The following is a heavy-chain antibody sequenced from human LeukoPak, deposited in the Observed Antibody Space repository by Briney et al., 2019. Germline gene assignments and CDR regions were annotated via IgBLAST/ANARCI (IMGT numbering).Heavy chain of an antibody. CDR1: GFTFSNYW. J-gene: IGHJ4*02. CDR3: AKERNLVVVVTASFDY. V-gene: IGHV3-74*01. CDR2: IDTDGSGT. D-gene: IGHD2-15*01. Sequence: GGSLRLSCAASGFTFSNYWMHWVRQAPGKGLVWVSRIDTDGSGTSYADSVKGRFTISRDNSKNTLYLQVNSLRAEDTAVYYCAKERNLVVVVTASFDYWGQGTLVTVSS.